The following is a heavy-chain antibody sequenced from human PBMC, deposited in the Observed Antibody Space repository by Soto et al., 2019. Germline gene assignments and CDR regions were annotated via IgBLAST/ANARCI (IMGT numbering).Heavy chain of an antibody. Sequence: EVPLLESGGGLVQPGGSLRLSCTASGFTFTYYAFSWVRQAPGKGLEWVSAISANGQGIYYADSVRGRFTISRDNSKTAVFLHMDSLRAEDTAVYYCAKDRDYPRDQFHYWGQGTLVTVAS. D-gene: IGHD2-2*01. CDR3: AKDRDYPRDQFHY. CDR2: ISANGQGI. V-gene: IGHV3-23*01. CDR1: GFTFTYYA. J-gene: IGHJ4*02.